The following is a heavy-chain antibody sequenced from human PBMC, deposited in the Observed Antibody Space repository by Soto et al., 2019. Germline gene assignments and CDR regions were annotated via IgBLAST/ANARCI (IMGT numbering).Heavy chain of an antibody. D-gene: IGHD3-22*01. CDR1: GGSISSYY. J-gene: IGHJ4*02. CDR2: IYYSGST. Sequence: PSETLSLTCTVSGGSISSYYWSWIRQPPGKGLEWIGYIYYSGSTNYNPSLKSRVTISVDTSKNQFSLKLSSVTAADTAVYYCARSHYYDSSGKFDYWGQGTLVTVS. V-gene: IGHV4-59*08. CDR3: ARSHYYDSSGKFDY.